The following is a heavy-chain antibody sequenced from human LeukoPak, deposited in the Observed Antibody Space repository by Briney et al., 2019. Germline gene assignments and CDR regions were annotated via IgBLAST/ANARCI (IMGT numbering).Heavy chain of an antibody. D-gene: IGHD4-11*01. J-gene: IGHJ4*02. CDR2: ISYDGSNK. CDR1: GFTLTGYG. Sequence: GGSLRLSCAASGFTLTGYGMHWVRQAPGKGLEWVAVISYDGSNKYYADSVKGRFTISRDNSKNTLYLQMNSLRAEDTAVYYCARDNSRGFDYWGQGTLVTVSS. V-gene: IGHV3-30*19. CDR3: ARDNSRGFDY.